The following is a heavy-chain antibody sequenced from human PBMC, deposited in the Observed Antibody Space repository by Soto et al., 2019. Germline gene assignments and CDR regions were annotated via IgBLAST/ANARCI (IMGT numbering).Heavy chain of an antibody. V-gene: IGHV5-51*01. CDR2: IYPGDSDT. Sequence: RGESLKISCKGSGYSFTIYWIGWVRQMPGKGLEWMGIIYPGDSDTRYSPSFQGQVTTSADKSISTAYLQWSSLKASDTAMYYCAKAIRPGIXARPRRGDLWYYYGMDVWGQGTTVTVSS. CDR1: GYSFTIYW. CDR3: AKAIRPGIXARPRRGDLWYYYGMDV. D-gene: IGHD6-6*01. J-gene: IGHJ6*02.